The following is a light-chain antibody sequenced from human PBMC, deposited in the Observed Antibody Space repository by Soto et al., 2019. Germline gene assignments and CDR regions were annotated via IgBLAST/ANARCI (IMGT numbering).Light chain of an antibody. Sequence: SVLNQPPSSSGTPGQRVSLSCSGGSSNIGTNTVNWYQHLPGTAPKLLIFSNDERPSGVPDRFSGSKSGTSASLAISGLQSDDEADYYCATWDDSLNGVVFGGGTKVNVL. CDR3: ATWDDSLNGVV. CDR2: SND. V-gene: IGLV1-44*01. J-gene: IGLJ2*01. CDR1: SSNIGTNT.